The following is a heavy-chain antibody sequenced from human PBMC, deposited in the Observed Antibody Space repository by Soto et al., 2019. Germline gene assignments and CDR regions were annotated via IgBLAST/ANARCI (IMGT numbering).Heavy chain of an antibody. CDR3: ARSYRRYCSGGSCYSYYYHMDV. D-gene: IGHD2-15*01. J-gene: IGHJ6*03. Sequence: TSETLSLTCTVSGGSISSYYWSWIRQPPGKGLEWIGYIYYSGSTNYNPSLKSRVTISVDTSKNQFSLKLSSVTAADTAVYYCARSYRRYCSGGSCYSYYYHMDVWGKGTTVTVSS. CDR2: IYYSGST. V-gene: IGHV4-59*01. CDR1: GGSISSYY.